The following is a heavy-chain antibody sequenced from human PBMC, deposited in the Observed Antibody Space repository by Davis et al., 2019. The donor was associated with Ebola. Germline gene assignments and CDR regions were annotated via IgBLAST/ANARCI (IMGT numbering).Heavy chain of an antibody. J-gene: IGHJ5*02. CDR1: GYTFTDYN. CDR3: ARRYGDYPGGFDP. D-gene: IGHD4-17*01. V-gene: IGHV1-18*04. Sequence: ASVKVSCKASGYTFTDYNIHWMRQAPGQGLEWMGWINSYSNTKYAQRLQGRVTMTTDTSTSTAYVELRSLRSDDTAVYYCARRYGDYPGGFDPWGQGTLVTVSS. CDR2: INSYSNT.